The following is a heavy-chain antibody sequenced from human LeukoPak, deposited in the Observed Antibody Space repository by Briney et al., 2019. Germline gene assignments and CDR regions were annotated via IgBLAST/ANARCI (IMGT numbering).Heavy chain of an antibody. Sequence: SVTVSCKASGGTFSSYAISWVRQAPGQGLEWMGGIIPIFGTANYAQKFQGRVTITADESTSTAYMELSSLRSEDTAVYYCARGYDSSGYGADYWGQGTLVTVSS. V-gene: IGHV1-69*01. CDR3: ARGYDSSGYGADY. J-gene: IGHJ4*02. CDR1: GGTFSSYA. CDR2: IIPIFGTA. D-gene: IGHD3-22*01.